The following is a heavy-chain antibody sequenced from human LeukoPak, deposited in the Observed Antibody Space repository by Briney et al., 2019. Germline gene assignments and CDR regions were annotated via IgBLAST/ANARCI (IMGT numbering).Heavy chain of an antibody. D-gene: IGHD3-16*01. J-gene: IGHJ4*02. CDR2: IYYSGST. V-gene: IGHV4-59*01. CDR1: GGSISSYY. Sequence: SXTLSLTCTVSGGSISSYYWSWIRQPPGKGLEWIGYIYYSGSTNYNPSLKRRVTISVDTSKNQFSLKLSSVTAADTAVYYCASLSLTSAYWGQGTLVTVSS. CDR3: ASLSLTSAY.